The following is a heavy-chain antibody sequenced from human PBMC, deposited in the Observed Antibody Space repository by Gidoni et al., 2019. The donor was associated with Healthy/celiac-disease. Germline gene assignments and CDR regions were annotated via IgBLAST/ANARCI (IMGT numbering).Heavy chain of an antibody. D-gene: IGHD3-3*01. Sequence: EVQLVESGGGLVKPGRSLRLSCTASGFTFGDYAMSWFRQAPGKGLEWVGFIRSKAYGGTTEYAASVKGRFTISRDDSKSIAYLQMNSLKTEDTAVYYCTRDKFDFWSGYYTAYYYYGMDVWGQGTTVTVSS. V-gene: IGHV3-49*05. CDR3: TRDKFDFWSGYYTAYYYYGMDV. CDR2: IRSKAYGGTT. CDR1: GFTFGDYA. J-gene: IGHJ6*02.